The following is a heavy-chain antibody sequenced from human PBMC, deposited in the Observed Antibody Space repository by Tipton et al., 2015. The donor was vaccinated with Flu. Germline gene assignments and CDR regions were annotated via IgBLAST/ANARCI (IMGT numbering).Heavy chain of an antibody. D-gene: IGHD2-2*01. Sequence: SLRLSCAASEFTFSSYWMSWVRQAPGKGLEWVANIKQDGSVKYYVDSVKGRFTISRDNAKNSLYLQMNSLRAEDTALYYCARDSEPNVVPSATIVLPVSFFDLWGRGTLVTVSS. CDR2: IKQDGSVK. CDR3: ARDSEPNVVPSATIVLPVSFFDL. V-gene: IGHV3-7*03. J-gene: IGHJ2*01. CDR1: EFTFSSYW.